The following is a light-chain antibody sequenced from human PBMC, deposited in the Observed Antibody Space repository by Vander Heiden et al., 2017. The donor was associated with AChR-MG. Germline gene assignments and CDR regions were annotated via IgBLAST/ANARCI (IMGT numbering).Light chain of an antibody. J-gene: IGLJ3*02. CDR2: ANT. Sequence: QSVLTQPPSVSGAPGQRVPISCTGSSSNIGARYDVHGYQQLPGTAPRLLIYANTNRPSGVPDRFSGSRSGTSASLAITGLQADDEAVYYCQSYDSSLGGWGVFGGGTKLTVL. CDR3: QSYDSSLGGWGV. V-gene: IGLV1-40*01. CDR1: SSNIGARYD.